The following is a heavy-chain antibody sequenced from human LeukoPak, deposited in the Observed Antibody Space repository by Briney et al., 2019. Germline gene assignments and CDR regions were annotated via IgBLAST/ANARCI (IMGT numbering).Heavy chain of an antibody. V-gene: IGHV4-59*01. Sequence: PSETLSLTCTVSGGSISSYYWSWIRQPPGKGLEWIGNLYNSGSTSYSPSLKNRITISADTSQNQLSLKLTSVTAADTAVYYCARFTGYSRPGTAFDIWGQGTMVTVSS. D-gene: IGHD6-13*01. CDR3: ARFTGYSRPGTAFDI. CDR2: LYNSGST. J-gene: IGHJ3*02. CDR1: GGSISSYY.